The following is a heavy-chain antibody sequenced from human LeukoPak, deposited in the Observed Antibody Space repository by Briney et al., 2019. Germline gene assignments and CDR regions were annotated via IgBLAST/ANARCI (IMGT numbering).Heavy chain of an antibody. CDR3: ARDLSVWFGELSTGSWFDP. CDR1: GYTFTSYD. Sequence: ASVKVSCKASGYTFTSYDINWVRQATGQGLEWMGWMNPNSGNTGYAQKFQGRVTITRNTSISTAYMELSSLRSEDTAVYYCARDLSVWFGELSTGSWFDPWGQGTLVTVSS. D-gene: IGHD3-10*01. CDR2: MNPNSGNT. J-gene: IGHJ5*02. V-gene: IGHV1-8*03.